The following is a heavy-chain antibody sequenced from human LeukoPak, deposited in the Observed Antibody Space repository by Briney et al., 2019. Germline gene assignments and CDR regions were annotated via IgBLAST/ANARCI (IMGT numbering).Heavy chain of an antibody. D-gene: IGHD3-16*02. Sequence: SGGSLRLSCAASGFTFSSNYMSWVRQAPGKGLEWVSVIYSGGSTYYADSVKGRFTISRHNSKNTLYLQMNSLRAEDTAVYYCARGNYRYYFDYWGQGTLVTVSS. V-gene: IGHV3-53*04. CDR3: ARGNYRYYFDY. CDR1: GFTFSSNY. CDR2: IYSGGST. J-gene: IGHJ4*02.